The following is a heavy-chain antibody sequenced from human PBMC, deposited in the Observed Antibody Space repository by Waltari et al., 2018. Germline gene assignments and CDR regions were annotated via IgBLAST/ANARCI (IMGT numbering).Heavy chain of an antibody. D-gene: IGHD3-16*01. V-gene: IGHV4-39*01. CDR3: ATGGRPDY. Sequence: QLQLQESGPGLVKPSETLSLTCTVSGGSISCYNYFWGWLRQPPGKGLEWIGNIFHSGGTYYNPSLKSRVTISVDTSKNQFSLKLSSVTAADTAVYYCATGGRPDYWGQGTLVTVSS. J-gene: IGHJ4*02. CDR2: IFHSGGT. CDR1: GGSISCYNYF.